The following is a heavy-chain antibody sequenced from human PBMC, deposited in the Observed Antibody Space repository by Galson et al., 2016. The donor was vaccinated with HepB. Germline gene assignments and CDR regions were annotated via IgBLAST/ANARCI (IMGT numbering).Heavy chain of an antibody. CDR2: ISPDNGYT. J-gene: IGHJ6*02. CDR3: ARVSGATVTTAYYYYGLDV. CDR1: GYTFTHYG. V-gene: IGHV1-18*04. Sequence: SVKVSCKASGYTFTHYGLTWVRQAPGQGLEWMGWISPDNGYTYYAQKVQGRVTMTTDTSTSTAYMELRSLRSDDTAVYYCARVSGATVTTAYYYYGLDVWGQGTTVTVSS. D-gene: IGHD4-11*01.